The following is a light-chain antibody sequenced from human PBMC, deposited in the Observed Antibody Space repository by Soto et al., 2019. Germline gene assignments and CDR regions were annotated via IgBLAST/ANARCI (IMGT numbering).Light chain of an antibody. J-gene: IGLJ3*02. CDR1: SGLNLGDYR. V-gene: IGLV5-45*01. CDR2: YESDSNK. CDR3: MMWHSRAWV. Sequence: AVLTQPTSLSASPGASARLTFTLRSGLNLGDYRIFCYQQKPESPPRYLLNYESDSNKHQGSGVPSRFSGSKDASRNAGILVISGLQSEDEGDYYCMMWHSRAWVFGGGTKVTVL.